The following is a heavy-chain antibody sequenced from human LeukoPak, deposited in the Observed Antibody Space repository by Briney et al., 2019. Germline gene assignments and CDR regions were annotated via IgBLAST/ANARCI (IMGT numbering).Heavy chain of an antibody. CDR2: IWYDGSNK. J-gene: IGHJ4*02. Sequence: GGSLRLSCAASGFTFSSHGMHWGRQAPGKGLEWVALIWYDGSNKYYTDSVKGRFTISRDNSKNMLYLQMNSLRAEDTAVYYCAPRPESFDYWGQGTLVTVSS. V-gene: IGHV3-33*01. CDR1: GFTFSSHG. CDR3: APRPESFDY.